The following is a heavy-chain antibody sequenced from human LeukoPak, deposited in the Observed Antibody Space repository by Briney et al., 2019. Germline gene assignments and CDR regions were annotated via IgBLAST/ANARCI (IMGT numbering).Heavy chain of an antibody. CDR1: GYTFTGYY. J-gene: IGHJ4*02. Sequence: GASVKDSCKASGYTFTGYYMHWVRQAPGQGLEWMGWINPNSGGTNYAQKFQGRVTMTRDTSISTAYMELSRLRSDDTAVYYCARVSRAGSYQPLAYWGQGTLVTVSS. D-gene: IGHD1-26*01. CDR3: ARVSRAGSYQPLAY. CDR2: INPNSGGT. V-gene: IGHV1-2*02.